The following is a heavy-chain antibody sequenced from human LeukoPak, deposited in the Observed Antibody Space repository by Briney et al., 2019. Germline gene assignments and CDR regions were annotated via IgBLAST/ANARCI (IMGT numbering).Heavy chain of an antibody. Sequence: ASVKVSCKASGYTFSSYYMHWVRQAPGQGLEWMGIINPSGGSTSYAQKFQGRVTMTRDTSTSTVYMELSSLRSEDTAVYYCARDRLSDYYDSSGYLDYWGQGTLVTVSS. D-gene: IGHD3-22*01. CDR2: INPSGGST. V-gene: IGHV1-46*03. J-gene: IGHJ4*02. CDR3: ARDRLSDYYDSSGYLDY. CDR1: GYTFSSYY.